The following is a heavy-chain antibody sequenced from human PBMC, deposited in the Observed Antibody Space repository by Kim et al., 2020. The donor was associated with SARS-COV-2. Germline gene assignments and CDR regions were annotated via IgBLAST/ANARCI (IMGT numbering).Heavy chain of an antibody. CDR3: ARGRRGDYYDSSGYYYVAGAFDI. V-gene: IGHV4-31*03. Sequence: SETLSLTCTVSGGSISSGGYYWSWIRQHPGKGLEWIGYIYYSGSTYYNPSLKSRVTISVDTSKNQFSLKLSSVTAADTAVYYCARGRRGDYYDSSGYYYVAGAFDIWGQGTMVTVSS. J-gene: IGHJ3*02. CDR2: IYYSGST. D-gene: IGHD3-22*01. CDR1: GGSISSGGYY.